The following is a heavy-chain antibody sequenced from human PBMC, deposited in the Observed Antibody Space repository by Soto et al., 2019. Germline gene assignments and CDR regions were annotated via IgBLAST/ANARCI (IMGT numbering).Heavy chain of an antibody. D-gene: IGHD2-21*01. CDR2: ISGGASDK. Sequence: EVQLVESGGRLVQPGGSLRLSCAASGFMFSAYWMSWVRQDPGKGLEWVATISGGASDKFYVDSVKGRFTISRDDSKNTRYLQMNRLSDEDTAVYYCVREDWHRFDSWGQGTRVTVSS. J-gene: IGHJ4*02. V-gene: IGHV3-7*01. CDR3: VREDWHRFDS. CDR1: GFMFSAYW.